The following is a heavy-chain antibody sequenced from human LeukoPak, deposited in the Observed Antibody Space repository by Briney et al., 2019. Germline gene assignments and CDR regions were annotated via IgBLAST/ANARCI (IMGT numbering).Heavy chain of an antibody. D-gene: IGHD5-12*01. CDR2: ISGSGGST. CDR3: AKEQRGYSGYAVGSWFDP. J-gene: IGHJ5*02. Sequence: QPGGSLRLSCAASGFTFSSYAMSWVRQAPGKGLEWVSAISGSGGSTYYADSVKGRFTISRDNSKNTLYLQMKSLRAEDTAVYYCAKEQRGYSGYAVGSWFDPWGQGTLVTVSS. V-gene: IGHV3-23*01. CDR1: GFTFSSYA.